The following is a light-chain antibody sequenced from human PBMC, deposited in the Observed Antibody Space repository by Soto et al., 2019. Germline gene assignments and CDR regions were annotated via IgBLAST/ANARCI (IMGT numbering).Light chain of an antibody. Sequence: PGERVTLSCRASQSVDSDVAWFQHKPGQAPRLLIYGASTRAAGIPARFSGSGYETDFTFTISGLEPEDSATYFCQQYNNWLRGTFGHGTKLEIK. CDR1: QSVDSD. CDR3: QQYNNWLRGT. CDR2: GAS. J-gene: IGKJ2*01. V-gene: IGKV3-15*01.